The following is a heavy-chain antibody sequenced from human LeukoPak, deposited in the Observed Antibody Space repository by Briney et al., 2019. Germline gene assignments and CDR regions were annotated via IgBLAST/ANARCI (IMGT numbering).Heavy chain of an antibody. V-gene: IGHV1-8*03. Sequence: ASVKVSCKASGYTFTSYDINWVRQATGQGLEWMGWMNPNSGNTGYAQKFQGRVTITRNTSISTAYMELSSLRSEDTAVYHCARAAPYSSSWWGFYYYYMDVWGKGTTVIVSS. CDR3: ARAAPYSSSWWGFYYYYMDV. CDR1: GYTFTSYD. J-gene: IGHJ6*03. CDR2: MNPNSGNT. D-gene: IGHD6-13*01.